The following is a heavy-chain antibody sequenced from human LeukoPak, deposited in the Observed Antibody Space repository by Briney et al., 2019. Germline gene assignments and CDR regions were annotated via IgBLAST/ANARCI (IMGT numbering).Heavy chain of an antibody. J-gene: IGHJ3*02. CDR1: GFTFSSNA. V-gene: IGHV3-23*01. CDR3: ARERSSSDAFDI. CDR2: ISGSGGSGSGGRI. D-gene: IGHD6-13*01. Sequence: GGSLRLSCAASGFTFSSNAMSWVRQAPGKGLEWVSSISGSGGSGSGGRIYYADSVKGRFTISRDNSKNTLYLQMNSLRAEDTAVYYCARERSSSDAFDIWGQGTMVTVSS.